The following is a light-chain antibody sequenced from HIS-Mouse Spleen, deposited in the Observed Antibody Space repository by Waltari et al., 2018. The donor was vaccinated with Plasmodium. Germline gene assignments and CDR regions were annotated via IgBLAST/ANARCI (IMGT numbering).Light chain of an antibody. J-gene: IGKJ3*01. V-gene: IGKV3-15*01. Sequence: ELVMTQSPATLSVSPGERATLSCRASQSVSSNLAWYQQKPGQAPRLLIYGAYSRATGIPARFSGSGSGTEFTLTISSLQSEDFAVYYCQQYNNWSFTFGPGTKVDIK. CDR3: QQYNNWSFT. CDR1: QSVSSN. CDR2: GAY.